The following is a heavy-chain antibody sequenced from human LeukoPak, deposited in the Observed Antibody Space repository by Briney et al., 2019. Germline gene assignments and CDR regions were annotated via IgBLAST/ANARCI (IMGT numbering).Heavy chain of an antibody. CDR3: ARLSGGDYYDSSGYFDY. CDR2: NYYNGST. CDR1: AGSISSSSYY. J-gene: IGHJ4*02. V-gene: IGHV4-39*01. Sequence: PSETLSLTCTVAAGSISSSSYYWGWLRKPPGKGLEWSGSNYYNGSTYYSPSFQSRVTISVDTSKNQFPLKLSSVTAADTAVYYCARLSGGDYYDSSGYFDYWGQGTLVTVSS. D-gene: IGHD3-22*01.